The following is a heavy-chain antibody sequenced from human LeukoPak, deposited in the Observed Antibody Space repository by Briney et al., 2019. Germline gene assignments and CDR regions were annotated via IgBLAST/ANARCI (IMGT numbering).Heavy chain of an antibody. Sequence: GGSLRLSCAASGFTFSSYWMSWVRQAPGKGLEWVANIKQDGSEKYYVDSVKGRFTISRDNAKNSLYLQMNSLRAEDTAVYYCARAYYQWLGGTQTDYWGQGTLVTVSS. D-gene: IGHD6-19*01. CDR1: GFTFSSYW. V-gene: IGHV3-7*01. CDR2: IKQDGSEK. CDR3: ARAYYQWLGGTQTDY. J-gene: IGHJ4*02.